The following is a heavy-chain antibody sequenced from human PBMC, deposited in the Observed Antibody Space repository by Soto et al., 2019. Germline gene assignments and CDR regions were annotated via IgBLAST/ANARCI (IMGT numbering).Heavy chain of an antibody. CDR2: LYDLDGS. CDR3: AHWYEREHAYDV. CDR1: GFTISGKKY. Sequence: DVQLVESGGGLIQPGESLRLSCAAFGFTISGKKYVAGVRQAPGKGLEWVSALYDLDGSFYAASVKGRFTTSSDSSKTTVYLHMNDLRPDDTAVYYCAHWYEREHAYDVWGHGTTVTVAS. J-gene: IGHJ3*01. D-gene: IGHD1-1*01. V-gene: IGHV3-53*01.